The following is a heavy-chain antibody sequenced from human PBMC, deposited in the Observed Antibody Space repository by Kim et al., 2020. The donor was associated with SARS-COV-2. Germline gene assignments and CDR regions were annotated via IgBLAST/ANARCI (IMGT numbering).Heavy chain of an antibody. CDR3: ARDWMTTGFDY. V-gene: IGHV1-3*01. Sequence: YSQKFQDRVTSTKDIAANTVYMDLSSLKSEDTAVYYCARDWMTTGFDYWGQGTLVTVSS. D-gene: IGHD4-17*01. J-gene: IGHJ4*02.